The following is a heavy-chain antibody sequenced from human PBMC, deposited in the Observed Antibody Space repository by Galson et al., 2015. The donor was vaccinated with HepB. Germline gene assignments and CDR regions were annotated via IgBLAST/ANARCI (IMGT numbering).Heavy chain of an antibody. J-gene: IGHJ4*02. CDR1: GYTFTGYY. Sequence: SVKVSCKASGYTFTGYYMHWVRQAPGQGLEWMGWINPNSGGTNYAQKFQGRVTMTRDTSISTAYMELSRLRSDDTAVYYCARDLPVEMATIYVGGYWGQGTLVTVSS. CDR2: INPNSGGT. CDR3: ARDLPVEMATIYVGGY. V-gene: IGHV1-2*02. D-gene: IGHD5-24*01.